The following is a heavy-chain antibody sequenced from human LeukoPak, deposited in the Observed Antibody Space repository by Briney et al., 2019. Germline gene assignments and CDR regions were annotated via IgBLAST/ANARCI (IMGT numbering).Heavy chain of an antibody. CDR3: ARDTHLPRHGAPPPFDY. CDR1: GYTFTSYA. D-gene: IGHD4-17*01. CDR2: IIPIFGTA. Sequence: ASVKVSCKASGYTFTSYAISWVRQAPGQGLEWMGGIIPIFGTANYAQKFQGRVTMTTDTSTSTAYMELRSLRSDDTAVYYCARDTHLPRHGAPPPFDYWGQGTLVTVSS. V-gene: IGHV1-18*01. J-gene: IGHJ4*02.